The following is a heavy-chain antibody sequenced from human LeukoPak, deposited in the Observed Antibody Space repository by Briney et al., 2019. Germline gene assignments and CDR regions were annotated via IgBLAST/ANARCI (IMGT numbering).Heavy chain of an antibody. Sequence: PGGSLRLSCAASGFIFSSNYMSWVRQPPGKGLEWVSVIYSGGTTYYADSVKGRFPIPRDDSKNTVFLQINSLRAEDTAVYYCARGGEDSPLWFEAKQYYFDWWGQGALVSVSS. D-gene: IGHD3-10*01. CDR3: ARGGEDSPLWFEAKQYYFDW. J-gene: IGHJ4*02. V-gene: IGHV3-53*01. CDR1: GFIFSSNY. CDR2: IYSGGTT.